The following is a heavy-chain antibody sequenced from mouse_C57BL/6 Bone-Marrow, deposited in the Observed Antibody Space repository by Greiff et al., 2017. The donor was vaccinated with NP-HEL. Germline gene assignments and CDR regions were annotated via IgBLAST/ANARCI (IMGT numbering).Heavy chain of an antibody. CDR1: GYTFTSYG. J-gene: IGHJ1*03. CDR2: IYPRSGNT. D-gene: IGHD1-1*01. CDR3: ASITTVVAPSFDV. Sequence: VQLQQSGAELARPGASVKLSCKASGYTFTSYGISWVKQRTGQGLEWIGEIYPRSGNTYYNEKFKGKATLTADKSSSTAYVELRSLTSEDSAVYFCASITTVVAPSFDVWGTGTTVTVSS. V-gene: IGHV1-81*01.